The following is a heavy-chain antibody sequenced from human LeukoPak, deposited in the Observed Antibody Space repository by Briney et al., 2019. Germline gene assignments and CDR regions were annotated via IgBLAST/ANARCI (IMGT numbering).Heavy chain of an antibody. V-gene: IGHV3-74*01. CDR3: ARGLSGYASSLGY. Sequence: SGGSLRLSCAVSGFTFSSYWMHWVRQAPGKGLLWVSRINSDGSSTSYADSVRGRFSISRDNAKNTLYLQMNSLRAEDTAVYYCARGLSGYASSLGYWGQGTLVTVSA. CDR1: GFTFSSYW. J-gene: IGHJ4*02. CDR2: INSDGSST. D-gene: IGHD6-6*01.